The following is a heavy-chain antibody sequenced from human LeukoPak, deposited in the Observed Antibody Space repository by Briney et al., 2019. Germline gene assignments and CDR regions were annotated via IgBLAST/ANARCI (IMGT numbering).Heavy chain of an antibody. Sequence: PGGSLRLSCAASGFTFSSYAMSWVRQAPGKGLEWVAVIWYDGSNKYYADSVKARFTISRDNSKNTLYLQMNSLRAEDTAVYYCARGRMTTVTTTKKYFDYWGQGTLVTVSS. D-gene: IGHD4-17*01. CDR3: ARGRMTTVTTTKKYFDY. V-gene: IGHV3-33*08. CDR2: IWYDGSNK. CDR1: GFTFSSYA. J-gene: IGHJ4*02.